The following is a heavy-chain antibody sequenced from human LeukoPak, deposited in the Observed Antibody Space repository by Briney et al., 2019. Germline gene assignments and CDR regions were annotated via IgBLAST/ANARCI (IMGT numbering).Heavy chain of an antibody. CDR2: IYSGGST. CDR3: ARGRSSGYYYLSHFFDY. J-gene: IGHJ4*02. Sequence: PGGSLRLSCAASGFTVSSNYMSWVRQAPGKGLEWVSVIYSGGSTYYADSVKGRFTISRDNSKNTLYLQMNSLRAEDTAVYYCARGRSSGYYYLSHFFDYWGQGTLVTVSS. V-gene: IGHV3-66*01. CDR1: GFTVSSNY. D-gene: IGHD3-22*01.